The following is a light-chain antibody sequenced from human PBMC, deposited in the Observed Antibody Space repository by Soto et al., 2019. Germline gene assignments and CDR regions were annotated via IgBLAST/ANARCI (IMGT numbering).Light chain of an antibody. J-gene: IGKJ2*01. CDR2: KAS. Sequence: DIQMTQSPSTLSASVGGRVTISCRASQSIVNLLAWYQQKPGKAPKLLIYKASSLESGVPSRFSGSGSGTEFTLTISSLQPDDLATYYGQQYHSYPYTFGQGTKLEIK. CDR1: QSIVNL. V-gene: IGKV1-5*03. CDR3: QQYHSYPYT.